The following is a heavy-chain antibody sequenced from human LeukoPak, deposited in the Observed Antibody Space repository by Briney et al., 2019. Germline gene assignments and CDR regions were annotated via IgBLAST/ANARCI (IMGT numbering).Heavy chain of an antibody. CDR1: GGSISSYF. V-gene: IGHV4-59*01. CDR2: IYDSGST. CDR3: ARDQYYYDSSGYLFDY. Sequence: SETLSLTCTVSGGSISSYFWSWIRQPPGKGLEWIGYIYDSGSTNYNPSLKSRVTISVDTSKNRFSLKLSSVTAADTAVYYCARDQYYYDSSGYLFDYWGQGTLVTVSS. D-gene: IGHD3-22*01. J-gene: IGHJ4*02.